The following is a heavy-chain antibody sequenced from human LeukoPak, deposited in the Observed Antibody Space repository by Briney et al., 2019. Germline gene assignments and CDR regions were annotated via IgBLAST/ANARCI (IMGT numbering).Heavy chain of an antibody. V-gene: IGHV3-30*18. CDR3: VKRGSDGGPYFFDY. CDR1: GFTFSTYP. D-gene: IGHD3-3*01. Sequence: GGSLRLSCGASGFTFSTYPMHWVRQAPGKGLEWVAAISKEGSNKYYADSVKGRYTTSRDSSKNMLYLEMNSLSGEDTAVYYCVKRGSDGGPYFFDYWGQGTLVTVSS. J-gene: IGHJ4*02. CDR2: ISKEGSNK.